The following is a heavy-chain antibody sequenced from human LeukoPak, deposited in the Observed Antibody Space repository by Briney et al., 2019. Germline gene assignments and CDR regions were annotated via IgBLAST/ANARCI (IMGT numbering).Heavy chain of an antibody. J-gene: IGHJ6*03. D-gene: IGHD1-26*01. CDR1: GFTFSRYG. V-gene: IGHV3-15*01. CDR2: IKSKTDGGTT. CDR3: TVIVGATKGPRYYYYMDV. Sequence: GVLRLSCAASGFTFSRYGMTWVRQAPGKGLEWVGRIKSKTDGGTTDYAAPVKGRFTISRDDSKNTLYLQMNSLKTEDTAVYYRTVIVGATKGPRYYYYMDVWGKGTTVTVSS.